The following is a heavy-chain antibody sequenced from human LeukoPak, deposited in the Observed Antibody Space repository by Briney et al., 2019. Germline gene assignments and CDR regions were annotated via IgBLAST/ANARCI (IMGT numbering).Heavy chain of an antibody. CDR1: GYSFTSYW. J-gene: IGHJ5*02. CDR3: ARLELIAVAGSGINWFDP. Sequence: GESLKISCKGSGYSFTSYWIGWVRQMPGKGLEWMGIIYPGDSDTRYSPSFQGQVTISADKSISTAHLQWSSQKASDTAMYYCARLELIAVAGSGINWFDPWGQGTLVTVSS. CDR2: IYPGDSDT. D-gene: IGHD6-19*01. V-gene: IGHV5-51*01.